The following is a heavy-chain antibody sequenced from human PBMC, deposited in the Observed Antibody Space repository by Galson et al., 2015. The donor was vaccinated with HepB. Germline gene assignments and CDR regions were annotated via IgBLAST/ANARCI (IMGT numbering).Heavy chain of an antibody. Sequence: SLRLSCAASGFAFSKYAMHWVRQTPGKGLEWVAVIWYDGSNEYYADSMKGRFTISRDNSKNTLFLQMNSLRAEDTAIYYCARPSAYCSSSACSGARPLHLYYYYGLNVWGQGTTVTVSS. CDR1: GFAFSKYA. V-gene: IGHV3-33*01. CDR2: IWYDGSNE. D-gene: IGHD2-2*01. J-gene: IGHJ6*02. CDR3: ARPSAYCSSSACSGARPLHLYYYYGLNV.